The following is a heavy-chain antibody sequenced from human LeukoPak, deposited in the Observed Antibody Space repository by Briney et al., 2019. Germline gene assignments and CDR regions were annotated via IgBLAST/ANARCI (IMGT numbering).Heavy chain of an antibody. V-gene: IGHV1-2*06. J-gene: IGHJ4*02. CDR1: GYTFTGYY. CDR3: ARRTVVNYFDY. CDR2: INPNSGGT. D-gene: IGHD4-23*01. Sequence: ASVKVSCKASGYTFTGYYMHWVRQAPGQGLEWMGRINPNSGGTNYAQKFQGRVTMTRDTSISTAYMELSRLRSEDTAVYYCARRTVVNYFDYWGQGTLVTVSS.